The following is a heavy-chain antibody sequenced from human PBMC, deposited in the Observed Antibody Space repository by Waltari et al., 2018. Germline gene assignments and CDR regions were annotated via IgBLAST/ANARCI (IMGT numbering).Heavy chain of an antibody. CDR3: ARARSGVSKYQLRGPWGN. D-gene: IGHD2-2*01. V-gene: IGHV4-34*01. Sequence: QVQLQQWGAGLLKPSETLSLTCAVYGGSFSGYYWSWIRKPPGKGLEWIGEINHSGSTNDNPSLKSRVTISVDTSKNQFSLKLSSVTAADTAVYYCARARSGVSKYQLRGPWGNWGQGTLVTVSS. CDR2: INHSGST. J-gene: IGHJ4*02. CDR1: GGSFSGYY.